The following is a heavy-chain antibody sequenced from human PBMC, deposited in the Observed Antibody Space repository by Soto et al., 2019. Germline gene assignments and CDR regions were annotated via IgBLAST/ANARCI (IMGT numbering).Heavy chain of an antibody. CDR2: ISSSGGTI. CDR1: GLTFTSYE. Sequence: PGGSLRLSCAASGLTFTSYEVNWVRQAPGKGLEWVSYISSSGGTIYYADSVKGRFTISRDNAKNSLYLQMNSLRAEDTAVYYCSRRPEVGVRGAYWGQGTRVTVSS. J-gene: IGHJ1*01. CDR3: SRRPEVGVRGAY. V-gene: IGHV3-48*03. D-gene: IGHD3-16*01.